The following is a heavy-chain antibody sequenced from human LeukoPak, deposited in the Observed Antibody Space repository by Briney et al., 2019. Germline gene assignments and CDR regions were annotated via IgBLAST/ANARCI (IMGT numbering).Heavy chain of an antibody. V-gene: IGHV3-30*04. Sequence: GGSLRLPCAASGFTFSSYAMHWVRQAPGKGLEWVAVISYDGSNKYYADSVKGRFTISRDNSKNTLYLQMNSLRAEDTAVYYCARANDILTGSFDYWGQGTLVTVSS. D-gene: IGHD3-9*01. CDR1: GFTFSSYA. CDR3: ARANDILTGSFDY. J-gene: IGHJ4*02. CDR2: ISYDGSNK.